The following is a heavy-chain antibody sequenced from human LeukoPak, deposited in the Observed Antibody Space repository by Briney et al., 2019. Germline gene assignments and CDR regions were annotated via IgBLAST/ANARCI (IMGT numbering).Heavy chain of an antibody. CDR2: ISSSSTIT. V-gene: IGHV3-48*02. J-gene: IGHJ4*02. CDR3: ARDSHPARGVIPYYFDN. CDR1: GFTFSNYN. Sequence: PGGSLRLSCAASGFTFSNYNINWVRQAPGKGLEWVSYISSSSTITYYADSVKGRFTISRDNAKNSLYLQVNSLRDEDTAVYYCARDSHPARGVIPYYFDNWGQGTLVTVSS. D-gene: IGHD3-10*01.